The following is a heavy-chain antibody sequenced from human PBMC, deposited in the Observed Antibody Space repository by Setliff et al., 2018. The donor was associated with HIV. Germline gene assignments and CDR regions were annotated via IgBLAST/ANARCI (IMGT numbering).Heavy chain of an antibody. D-gene: IGHD3-16*02. CDR1: GFTFSSYP. Sequence: PGGSLRLSCAASGFTFSSYPMTWVRQAPGKGLEWVSSISSSSSYVYYADSVKGRFTISRDNAKNSLYLQMNSLRAEDTAVYYCAREVMITFGGVIVTPFDYWGQGTLVTVSS. J-gene: IGHJ4*02. V-gene: IGHV3-21*01. CDR3: AREVMITFGGVIVTPFDY. CDR2: ISSSSSYV.